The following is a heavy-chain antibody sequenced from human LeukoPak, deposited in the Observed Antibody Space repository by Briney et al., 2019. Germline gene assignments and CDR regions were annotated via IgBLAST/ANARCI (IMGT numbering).Heavy chain of an antibody. CDR2: NISIIGTA. V-gene: IGHV1-69*01. CDR3: ARVENDYGDYYFDY. CDR1: GGTFSSYA. D-gene: IGHD4-17*01. Sequence: SVKVSCKASGGTFSSYAISWVRQAPGQGLECMGGNISIIGTANVAKKFQGRVKITANDTNSPAYMELSSVRSEDTAVYYCARVENDYGDYYFDYWAQGPLVTVSS. J-gene: IGHJ4*02.